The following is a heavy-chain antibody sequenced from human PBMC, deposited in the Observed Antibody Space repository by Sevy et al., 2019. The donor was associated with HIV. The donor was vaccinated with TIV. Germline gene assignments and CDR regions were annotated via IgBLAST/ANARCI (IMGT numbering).Heavy chain of an antibody. D-gene: IGHD3-22*01. CDR3: ARAKFDYYDSSDFDY. CDR1: GGSINSGGYY. CDR2: IYYSGST. V-gene: IGHV4-31*03. Sequence: SETLSLTCTVSGGSINSGGYYWSWIRQHPGKGLEWIGYIYYSGSTYYNSSLKSRVTISVDTSKNQFSLKLSSVTAADTAVYYCARAKFDYYDSSDFDYWGQGILVTVSS. J-gene: IGHJ4*02.